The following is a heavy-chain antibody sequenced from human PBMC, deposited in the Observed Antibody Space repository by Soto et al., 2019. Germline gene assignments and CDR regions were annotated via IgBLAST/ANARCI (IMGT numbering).Heavy chain of an antibody. CDR3: ARVLIAGVTTD. Sequence: QVQLQQWGAGLLKPSETLSLTCAVYGGSFSGYYWSWIRQPPRKGLEWIGESNHVGSTNYNPSLKSRVTMSVDPSKNQFSLRLTSVTAAYTAVYYCARVLIAGVTTDWGQGTLVIVSS. J-gene: IGHJ4*02. D-gene: IGHD5-18*01. CDR2: SNHVGST. CDR1: GGSFSGYY. V-gene: IGHV4-34*01.